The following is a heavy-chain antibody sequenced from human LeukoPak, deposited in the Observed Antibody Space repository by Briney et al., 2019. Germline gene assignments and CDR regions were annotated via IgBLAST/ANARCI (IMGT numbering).Heavy chain of an antibody. CDR2: ISGSGGST. CDR1: GFTFSNYA. J-gene: IGHJ6*02. D-gene: IGHD4-23*01. CDR3: ARQTTVVTTWDV. Sequence: PGGSLRLSCAASGFTFSNYAMTWVRQAPGKGLEWVSAISGSGGSTYYADSVKGRFTISRDNSKNTLYLQMNSLRAEDTAVYYCARQTTVVTTWDVWGQGTTVTVSS. V-gene: IGHV3-23*01.